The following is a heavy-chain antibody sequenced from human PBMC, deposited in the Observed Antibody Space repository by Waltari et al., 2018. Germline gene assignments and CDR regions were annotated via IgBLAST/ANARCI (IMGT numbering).Heavy chain of an antibody. CDR2: IYYSGST. Sequence: QVQLQESGPGLVKPSETLSLTCTVSGGSIRSYYWSWIRQPPGKGLEWIGYIYYSGSTNYNPSLKSRVTISVDTSKNQFSLKLSSVTAADTAVYYCARDGYYGSGRDFDYWGQGTLVTVSS. J-gene: IGHJ4*02. CDR1: GGSIRSYY. D-gene: IGHD3-10*01. V-gene: IGHV4-59*01. CDR3: ARDGYYGSGRDFDY.